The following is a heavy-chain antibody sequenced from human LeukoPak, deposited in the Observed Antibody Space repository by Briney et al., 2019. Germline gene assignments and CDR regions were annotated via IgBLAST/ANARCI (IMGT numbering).Heavy chain of an antibody. CDR2: ISANNGNT. Sequence: ASVKVSCKASGYIFTRYGFSWVRQAPGQGLEWMGWISANNGNTNYAQKYQGRVTMTTDTSTSTAYMELRSLRSDDTAVYYCAGDSIVPTIGTFDYWGQGTLVTVSS. V-gene: IGHV1-18*01. CDR3: AGDSIVPTIGTFDY. CDR1: GYIFTRYG. J-gene: IGHJ4*02. D-gene: IGHD5-12*01.